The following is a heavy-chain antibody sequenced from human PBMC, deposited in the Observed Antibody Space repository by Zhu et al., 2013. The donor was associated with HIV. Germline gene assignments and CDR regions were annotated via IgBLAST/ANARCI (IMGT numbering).Heavy chain of an antibody. D-gene: IGHD3-16*01. CDR2: IMPIFGTV. CDR3: AIWGTTENFYYSYNVDI. CDR1: GSNFKNYD. Sequence: QVQLVQSGAEVRKPGSSMKVSCKASGSNFKNYDMNWVRQAPGQGLEWMGGIMPIFGTVNYAQKLQGRVTITADKSTNTAYMELNSLSPEDTAVYYCAIWGTTENFYYSYNVDIWGQGTTVTVSS. J-gene: IGHJ6*02. V-gene: IGHV1-69*06.